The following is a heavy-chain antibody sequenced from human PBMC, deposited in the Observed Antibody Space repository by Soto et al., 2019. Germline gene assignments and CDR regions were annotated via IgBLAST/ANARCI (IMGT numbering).Heavy chain of an antibody. V-gene: IGHV3-20*04. CDR3: ARVTYYYGSGSYAPYYYYGMDV. Sequence: GGSLRLSCAASGFTFDDYGMSWVRQAPGQGLEWVSGINWNGGSTGYADSVKGRFTISRDNAKNSLYLQMNSLRAEDTALYYCARVTYYYGSGSYAPYYYYGMDVWGQGT. D-gene: IGHD3-10*01. CDR2: INWNGGST. J-gene: IGHJ6*02. CDR1: GFTFDDYG.